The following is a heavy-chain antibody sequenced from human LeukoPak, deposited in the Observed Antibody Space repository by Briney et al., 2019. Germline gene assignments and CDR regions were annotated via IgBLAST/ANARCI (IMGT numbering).Heavy chain of an antibody. CDR1: GFTFSSYW. V-gene: IGHV3-7*01. D-gene: IGHD3-10*01. CDR2: IKQDGSEK. J-gene: IGHJ3*02. Sequence: GGSLRLSCAASGFTFSSYWMSWVRQAPGKGLEWVANIKQDGSEKYYVDSVKGRFTISRDNAKNSLYLQMNSLRAEDTAVYYCARDKEEMVRAPYAFGIWGQGTMVTVSS. CDR3: ARDKEEMVRAPYAFGI.